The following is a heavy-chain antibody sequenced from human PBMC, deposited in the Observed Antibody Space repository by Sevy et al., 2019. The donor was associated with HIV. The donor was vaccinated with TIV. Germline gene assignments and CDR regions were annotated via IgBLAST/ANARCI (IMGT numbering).Heavy chain of an antibody. D-gene: IGHD6-19*01. CDR1: GGSISSSSYY. J-gene: IGHJ2*01. V-gene: IGHV4-39*01. CDR3: ATPLPSGWYEGTGGYFDL. Sequence: SETLSLTCTISGGSISSSSYYWGWIRQPPGKGLEWMGSLYSTGATSYNPSREGRATVSADTSRNRFSLKLDSVSAADTAVYYCATPLPSGWYEGTGGYFDLWGRGTLVTVSS. CDR2: LYSTGAT.